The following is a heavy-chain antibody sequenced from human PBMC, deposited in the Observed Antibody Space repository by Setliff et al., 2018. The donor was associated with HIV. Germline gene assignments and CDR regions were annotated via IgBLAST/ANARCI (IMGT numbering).Heavy chain of an antibody. Sequence: SETLSLTCTVSGGSISSYYWSWIRQPPKKGLEWIGYIYYGGSTNYNPSLKSRVTISVDTSKNQFSLKLSSVTAADTAVYYCARHGRYSGSYLHYFDYWGQGTLVTVSS. CDR2: IYYGGST. CDR1: GGSISSYY. CDR3: ARHGRYSGSYLHYFDY. V-gene: IGHV4-59*08. D-gene: IGHD1-26*01. J-gene: IGHJ4*02.